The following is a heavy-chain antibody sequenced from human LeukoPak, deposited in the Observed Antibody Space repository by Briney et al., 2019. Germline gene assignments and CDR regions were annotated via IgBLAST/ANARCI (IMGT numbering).Heavy chain of an antibody. CDR3: ARDFSGSYLYFDS. Sequence: GRSLRLSCAASGFTFSSYGMHWVRQAPGKGLEWVAVIWYDGIKEYYADSVKGRFTISRDNSKNTLYLQMNSLRAEDTAVYYCARDFSGSYLYFDSWGQGTLVTVSS. CDR1: GFTFSSYG. J-gene: IGHJ4*02. D-gene: IGHD1-26*01. V-gene: IGHV3-33*01. CDR2: IWYDGIKE.